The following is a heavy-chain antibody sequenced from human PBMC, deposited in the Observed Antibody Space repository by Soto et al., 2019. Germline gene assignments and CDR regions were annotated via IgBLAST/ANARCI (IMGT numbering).Heavy chain of an antibody. CDR1: GFTFGDYA. Sequence: GGSLRLSCTASGFTFGDYAMSWVRQAPGKGLEWVGFIRSKAYGGTTEYAASVKGRFTISRDDSKSIAYLQMNSLKTEDTAVYYCTSGFTYYDFWSGYYAFDIWGQGTMVTVSS. D-gene: IGHD3-3*01. CDR3: TSGFTYYDFWSGYYAFDI. J-gene: IGHJ3*02. CDR2: IRSKAYGGTT. V-gene: IGHV3-49*04.